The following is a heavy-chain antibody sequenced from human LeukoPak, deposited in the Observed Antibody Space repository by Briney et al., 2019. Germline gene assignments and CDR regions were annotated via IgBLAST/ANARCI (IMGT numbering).Heavy chain of an antibody. D-gene: IGHD6-13*01. Sequence: ASVKVSCKASGYTFTSYYMHWVRQAPGQGLEWMGIINPSGGSTSYAQKFQGRVTMTRDTSTSTVYMELSSLRSEDTAVYYCARDQKPGIAAAGTWWFDPWGQGTLVTVSS. J-gene: IGHJ5*02. CDR2: INPSGGST. CDR3: ARDQKPGIAAAGTWWFDP. CDR1: GYTFTSYY. V-gene: IGHV1-46*01.